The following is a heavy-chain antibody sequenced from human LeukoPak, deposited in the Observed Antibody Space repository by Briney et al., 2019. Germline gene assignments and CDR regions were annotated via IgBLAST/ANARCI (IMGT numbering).Heavy chain of an antibody. CDR2: ISGHNGNT. J-gene: IGHJ4*02. CDR3: ARDGIGDHFWSLFDY. D-gene: IGHD3-3*02. V-gene: IGHV1-18*01. CDR1: GYTFISYG. Sequence: GASVKVSCKTSGYTFISYGISRVRQAPGQGLEWMGWISGHNGNTKYEQKVQGRVTMTTDTSTSTAYMELRSLRSDDTAVYYCARDGIGDHFWSLFDYWGQGALVTVSS.